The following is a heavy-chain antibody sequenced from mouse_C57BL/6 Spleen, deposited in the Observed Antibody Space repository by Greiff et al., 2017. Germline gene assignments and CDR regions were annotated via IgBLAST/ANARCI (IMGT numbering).Heavy chain of an antibody. CDR3: ARREGYDDYAMDY. D-gene: IGHD2-2*01. Sequence: QVTLKVSGPGILQPSQTLSLTCSFSGFSLSTSGMGVSRIRQPSGKGREWLAHIYWDDDKRYNPSLKSRLTISKDTSRNQVFLKITRVAPADTATFFCARREGYDDYAMDYWGQGTSVTVSS. CDR1: GFSLSTSGMG. CDR2: IYWDDDK. V-gene: IGHV8-12*01. J-gene: IGHJ4*01.